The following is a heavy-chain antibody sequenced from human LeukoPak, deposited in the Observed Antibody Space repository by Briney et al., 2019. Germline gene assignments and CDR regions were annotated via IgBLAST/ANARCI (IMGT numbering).Heavy chain of an antibody. Sequence: PGGSLRLSCAASGFTFSSYAMSWVRQAPGKGLEWVSAISGSGGSTYYADSVKGRFTISRDNSKNTLYLQMNSLRAEDTAVYYCAKDLDSWSGYWKLFDYWGQGTLVTVSS. CDR3: AKDLDSWSGYWKLFDY. J-gene: IGHJ4*02. CDR2: ISGSGGST. CDR1: GFTFSSYA. D-gene: IGHD3-3*01. V-gene: IGHV3-23*01.